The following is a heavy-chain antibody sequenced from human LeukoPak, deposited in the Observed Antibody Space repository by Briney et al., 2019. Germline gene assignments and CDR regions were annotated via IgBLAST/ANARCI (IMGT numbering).Heavy chain of an antibody. CDR1: GGSVSSGSYY. D-gene: IGHD1-14*01. CDR3: ARDFSTEDDY. CDR2: IYYSGST. Sequence: SETLSLTCTVSGGSVSSGSYYWSWIRQPPGKGLDWIGYIYYSGSTNYNPSLKSRVTISVDTSKNQFSLKLSSVTAADTAVCYCARDFSTEDDYWGQGTLVTVSS. J-gene: IGHJ4*02. V-gene: IGHV4-61*01.